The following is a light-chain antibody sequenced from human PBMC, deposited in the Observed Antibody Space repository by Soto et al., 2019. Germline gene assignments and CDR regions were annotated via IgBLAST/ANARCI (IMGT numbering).Light chain of an antibody. J-gene: IGKJ1*01. CDR2: KAY. CDR1: QSISSW. CDR3: QQYNSYRRT. Sequence: DIQMTQSPSTLSASVGDRVTITCRASQSISSWLAWYQQKPGKAPKLLIYKAYSLESGVPSRFSGSGSGTEFTLTIRSLQADAFATYYCQQYNSYRRTFGQGTKVEIK. V-gene: IGKV1-5*03.